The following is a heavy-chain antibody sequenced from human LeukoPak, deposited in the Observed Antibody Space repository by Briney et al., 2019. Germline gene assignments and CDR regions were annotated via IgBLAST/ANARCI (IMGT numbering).Heavy chain of an antibody. CDR1: GGSISSHY. CDR2: IYYSGST. V-gene: IGHV4-59*11. D-gene: IGHD5/OR15-5a*01. J-gene: IGHJ5*02. CDR3: ARSEVSSTIDWFDP. Sequence: SETLSLTCTVSGGSISSHYWSWIRQPPGKGLEWIGYIYYSGSTNYNPSLKSRVTISVDTSKNQFSLKLSSVTAADTAVYYCARSEVSSTIDWFDPWGQGTLVTVSS.